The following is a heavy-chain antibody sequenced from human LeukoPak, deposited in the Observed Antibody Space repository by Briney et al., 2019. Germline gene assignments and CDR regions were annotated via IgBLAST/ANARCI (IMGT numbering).Heavy chain of an antibody. Sequence: GASVKVSCKASGSTFSSYTISWVRQAPGQGLEWMGRIIPILGIANYAQKFQGRVTITADKSTSTAYMELSSLRSEDTAVYYCAMLSTGYYYGMDVWGQGTTVTVSS. J-gene: IGHJ6*02. V-gene: IGHV1-69*02. CDR3: AMLSTGYYYGMDV. CDR2: IIPILGIA. CDR1: GSTFSSYT. D-gene: IGHD2-2*01.